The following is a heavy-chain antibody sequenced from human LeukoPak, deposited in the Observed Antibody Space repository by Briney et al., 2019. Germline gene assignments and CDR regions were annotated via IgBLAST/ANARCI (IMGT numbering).Heavy chain of an antibody. CDR2: IGGIGSIM. CDR1: GFPFSSYE. CDR3: ARRLPYYGMDV. Sequence: GGSLRLSCAASGFPFSSYEIHWVRQAPGKGLEWVSKIGGIGSIMYADSVKGRFTISTDSAKSSVYLQMNSLRAEDTAVYYCARRLPYYGMDVWGQGTTVTVSS. J-gene: IGHJ6*02. V-gene: IGHV3-48*03.